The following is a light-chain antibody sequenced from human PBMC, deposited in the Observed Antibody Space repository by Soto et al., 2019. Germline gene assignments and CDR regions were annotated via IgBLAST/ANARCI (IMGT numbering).Light chain of an antibody. CDR2: EVS. Sequence: QSALTQPPSVSGSPGQSVTIYCTGTSSDVGTYNRVSWYQQPPGTAPKLMIYEVSDRPSGVPDRFSGSKSGNTASLIISGLLPEDEADYYCSSYTTSSTVVFGGGTKLTVL. J-gene: IGLJ2*01. CDR1: SSDVGTYNR. CDR3: SSYTTSSTVV. V-gene: IGLV2-18*02.